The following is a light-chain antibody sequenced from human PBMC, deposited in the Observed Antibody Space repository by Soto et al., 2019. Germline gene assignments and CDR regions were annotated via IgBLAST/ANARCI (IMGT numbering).Light chain of an antibody. Sequence: EIVMTQSPATLSVSPGERATLSCRASQSVSSNLAWHQQKPGQAPRLLIYGASTRATGIPARFSGSGSGTEFSLTISSLQSEAFAVYYCQQYNNWHCGLTFGGGTKVESK. CDR2: GAS. CDR3: QQYNNWHCGLT. J-gene: IGKJ4*01. V-gene: IGKV3-15*01. CDR1: QSVSSN.